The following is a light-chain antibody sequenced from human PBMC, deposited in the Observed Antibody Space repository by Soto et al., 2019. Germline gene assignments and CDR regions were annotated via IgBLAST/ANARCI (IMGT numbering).Light chain of an antibody. CDR3: QQRYNWPLT. J-gene: IGKJ4*01. CDR2: AAS. V-gene: IGKV3-11*01. CDR1: QSVSSY. Sequence: EIVLTQSPATLSLSPGERATLSCRASQSVSSYLGWYQQKPGQAPRLLIYAASIRATGIPARFSGCGSGTDFTLTISSLEPEDFALYYCQQRYNWPLTFGGGTKVEIK.